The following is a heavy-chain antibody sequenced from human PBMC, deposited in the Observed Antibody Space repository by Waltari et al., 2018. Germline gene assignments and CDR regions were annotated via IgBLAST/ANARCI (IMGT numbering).Heavy chain of an antibody. J-gene: IGHJ2*01. D-gene: IGHD6-19*01. Sequence: QMQLVQSGAEVKKPGASVKVSCKASGYTFTDYYMHWVRQAPGQGLEWMGGNNPNSGVRRYAQNFQGRVTMTRDTSGSTAYMDLNRLTSDDTAVYYCARGYGSSNWYFDLWGRGTLVTVSP. CDR1: GYTFTDYY. V-gene: IGHV1-2*02. CDR2: NNPNSGVR. CDR3: ARGYGSSNWYFDL.